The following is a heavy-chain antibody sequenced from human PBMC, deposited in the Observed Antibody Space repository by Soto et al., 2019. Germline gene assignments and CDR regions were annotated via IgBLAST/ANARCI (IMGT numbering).Heavy chain of an antibody. V-gene: IGHV4-4*02. CDR2: IYHNGIS. CDR1: GGYISSSNW. J-gene: IGHJ5*02. Sequence: PSEPQSLTCAVSGGYISSSNWWSWVRQPPGKGLEWIGEIYHNGISNYNPSLKSRATISIDKSKNQFSLKLSSVTAADTALYYCARGSGDYNGWFDPWGQGTLVTVSS. D-gene: IGHD1-26*01. CDR3: ARGSGDYNGWFDP.